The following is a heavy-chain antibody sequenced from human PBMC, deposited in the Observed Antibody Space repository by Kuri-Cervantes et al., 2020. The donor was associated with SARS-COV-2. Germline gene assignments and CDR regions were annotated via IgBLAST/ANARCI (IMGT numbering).Heavy chain of an antibody. CDR3: ARGVRDGYNYLFDY. CDR2: IYYSGST. Sequence: ESLKISCAASGFTFSSYGMHWVRQPPGKGLEWIGYIYYSGSTNYNPSLKSRVTISVDTSKNQFSLKLSSVTAADTAVYYCARGVRDGYNYLFDYWGQGTLVNVSS. CDR1: GFTFSSYG. V-gene: IGHV4-59*01. D-gene: IGHD5-24*01. J-gene: IGHJ4*02.